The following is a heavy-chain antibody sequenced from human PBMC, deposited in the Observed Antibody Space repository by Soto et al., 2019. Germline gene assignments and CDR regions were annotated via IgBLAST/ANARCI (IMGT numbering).Heavy chain of an antibody. CDR1: GFTFSRYW. J-gene: IGHJ4*02. Sequence: EVHLVESGGGLVQPGGSLRHSCAASGFTFSRYWMSWVRQAPGKGLEWVANIKEDGSEKKNVDSVKGRFTISRDNAKNSLYLQMNSLRAEDTAVYYCARAYYDFLWGSYRFDYWCQGALVTVSS. V-gene: IGHV3-7*01. D-gene: IGHD3-16*02. CDR2: IKEDGSEK. CDR3: ARAYYDFLWGSYRFDY.